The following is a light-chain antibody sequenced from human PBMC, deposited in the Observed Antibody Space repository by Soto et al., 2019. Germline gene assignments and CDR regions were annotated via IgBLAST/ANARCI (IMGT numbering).Light chain of an antibody. Sequence: QSVLTQPPSASGTPGQRVTISCSGSSSNVGGNPVNWYQHAPTTAPKLLIYTNTQRPSGVPDRFSGSKSGTSASPAISGLQSEDEADYYCASWDDSLNGTVFGTGTKVTVL. CDR1: SSNVGGNP. J-gene: IGLJ1*01. V-gene: IGLV1-44*01. CDR3: ASWDDSLNGTV. CDR2: TNT.